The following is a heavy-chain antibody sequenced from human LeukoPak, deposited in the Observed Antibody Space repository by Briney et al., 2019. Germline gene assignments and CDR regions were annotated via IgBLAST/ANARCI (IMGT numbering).Heavy chain of an antibody. CDR3: AKGSGFFLDY. D-gene: IGHD6-19*01. Sequence: PGGSLRLSCAASGFTFSSYGMHWVRQAPGKGLEWVAFIRFDGSDKYYADSVKGRFTFSRDNSKNTLHLQMNSLAVEDTAVYFCAKGSGFFLDYWGQGTMVTVSS. CDR2: IRFDGSDK. J-gene: IGHJ4*02. V-gene: IGHV3-30*02. CDR1: GFTFSSYG.